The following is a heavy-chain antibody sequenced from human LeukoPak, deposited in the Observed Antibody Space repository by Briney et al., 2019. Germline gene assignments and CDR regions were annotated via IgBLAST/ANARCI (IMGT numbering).Heavy chain of an antibody. CDR1: GYIFTQYG. Sequence: ASVKVSCKTSGYIFTQYGISWVRQAPGQGLEWMAWISTYNGNADYAQKFQGRASMTTDTSTSTAYMELRSLRSDDTAVYYCARRTGYNFYYLDDWGQGTTVIVSS. J-gene: IGHJ6*03. CDR2: ISTYNGNA. V-gene: IGHV1-18*01. D-gene: IGHD3/OR15-3a*01. CDR3: ARRTGYNFYYLDD.